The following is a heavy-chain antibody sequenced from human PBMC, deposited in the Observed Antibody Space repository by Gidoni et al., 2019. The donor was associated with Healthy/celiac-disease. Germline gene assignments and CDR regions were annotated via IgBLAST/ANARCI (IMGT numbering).Heavy chain of an antibody. CDR2: FDPEDGET. D-gene: IGHD6-19*01. V-gene: IGHV1-24*01. Sequence: QVQLVQSGAEVTKPGASVKVSCTVSGYTLTELSMHWVRQAPGKGLEWMGGFDPEDGETIYAQKFQGRVTMTEDTSTDTAYMELSSLRSEDTAVYYCATLAARIAVAGRAFDIWGQGTMVTVSS. CDR1: GYTLTELS. J-gene: IGHJ3*02. CDR3: ATLAARIAVAGRAFDI.